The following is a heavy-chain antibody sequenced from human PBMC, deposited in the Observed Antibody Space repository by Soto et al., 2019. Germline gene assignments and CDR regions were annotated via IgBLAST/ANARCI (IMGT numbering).Heavy chain of an antibody. CDR1: GFTFSDYY. CDR3: ARLASLGHPYYFGMDV. V-gene: IGHV3-11*01. CDR2: ISSNGVSM. J-gene: IGHJ6*02. Sequence: SGGSPRLSCVASGFTFSDYYMTWIRQAPGKGLEWVSYISSNGVSMYYGDSVKGRFTISTDDAENSQHLQMNSLRAEDTAVYYCARLASLGHPYYFGMDVWVQGTTVTVSS.